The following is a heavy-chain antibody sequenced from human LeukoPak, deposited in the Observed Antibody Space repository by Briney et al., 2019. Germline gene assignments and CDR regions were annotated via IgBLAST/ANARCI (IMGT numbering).Heavy chain of an antibody. J-gene: IGHJ4*02. CDR2: IIPIFGTA. Sequence: SVKVSCKAFGGTFSSYAISWVRQAPGQGLEWMGRIIPIFGTANYAQKFQGRVTITTDESTSTAYMELSSLRSEDTAVYYCARVMAVADDFDYWGQGTLVTVSS. CDR3: ARVMAVADDFDY. V-gene: IGHV1-69*05. D-gene: IGHD6-19*01. CDR1: GGTFSSYA.